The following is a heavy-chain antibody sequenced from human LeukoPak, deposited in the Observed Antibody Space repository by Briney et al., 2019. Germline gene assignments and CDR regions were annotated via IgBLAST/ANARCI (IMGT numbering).Heavy chain of an antibody. J-gene: IGHJ6*02. D-gene: IGHD6-13*01. CDR3: AKDPRYSSSSYYYGMDV. V-gene: IGHV3-30*18. CDR1: AFTFSSYG. CDR2: ISYDGSNK. Sequence: PGGSLRLSCAASAFTFSSYGMHWVRQAPGQGLEWVAVISYDGSNKYYADSVKGRFTISRDNSKNTLCLQMNSLRAEDTAVYYCAKDPRYSSSSYYYGMDVWGQGTTVTVSS.